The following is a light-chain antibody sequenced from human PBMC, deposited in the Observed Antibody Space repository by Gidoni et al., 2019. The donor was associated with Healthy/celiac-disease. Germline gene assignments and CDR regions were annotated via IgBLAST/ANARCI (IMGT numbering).Light chain of an antibody. V-gene: IGLV1-47*01. CDR2: RNN. J-gene: IGLJ1*01. CDR3: AAWDDSLSGSYV. CDR1: SSNIGSNY. Sequence: QSVLTQPPSASGTPGQRVTISCSGSSSNIGSNYVYWYQQLPGTAPKLIIYRNNQRPSGVTDRFSGSKSGTSASLAISGLRSEDEADYYCAAWDDSLSGSYVFGTGTKVTVL.